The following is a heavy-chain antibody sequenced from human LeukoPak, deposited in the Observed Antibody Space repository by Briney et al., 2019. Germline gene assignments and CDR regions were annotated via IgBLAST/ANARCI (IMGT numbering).Heavy chain of an antibody. CDR2: IYYSGST. D-gene: IGHD5-18*01. CDR3: ASTPRGYSYGYFYWFDP. CDR1: GGSISSSSYY. V-gene: IGHV4-39*01. J-gene: IGHJ5*02. Sequence: PSETLSLTCTVSGGSISSSSYYWGWIRQPPGKGLEWIGSIYYSGSTYYNPSLKSRVTISVDTSKNQFSLKLRSVTAADTAAYYCASTPRGYSYGYFYWFDPWGQGTLVTVSS.